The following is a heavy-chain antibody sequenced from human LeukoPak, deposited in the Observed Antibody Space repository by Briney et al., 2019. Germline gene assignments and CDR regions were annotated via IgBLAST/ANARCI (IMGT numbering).Heavy chain of an antibody. Sequence: SVKVSCKASGGTFSSYASSWVRQAPGQGLEWMGGIIPIFGTANYAQKFQGRVTITTDESTSTAYMELSSLRSEDTAVYYCARGSYCSGGSCYFNWFDPWGQGNLVTVSS. J-gene: IGHJ5*02. CDR1: GGTFSSYA. D-gene: IGHD2-15*01. V-gene: IGHV1-69*05. CDR2: IIPIFGTA. CDR3: ARGSYCSGGSCYFNWFDP.